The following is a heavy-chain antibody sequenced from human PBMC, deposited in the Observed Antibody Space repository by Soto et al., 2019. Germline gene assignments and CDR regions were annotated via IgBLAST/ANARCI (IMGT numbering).Heavy chain of an antibody. CDR3: ARDAGGEYYYFGRYYYGMDL. D-gene: IGHD3-3*01. Sequence: PGGSLRLSCAASGFTFSSYAMHWVRQAPGKGLEWVAVISYDGSNKYYADSVKGRFTISRDNSKNTLYLQMNSLRAEDTAVYYRARDAGGEYYYFGRYYYGMDLWGQGTTVPVS. CDR1: GFTFSSYA. J-gene: IGHJ6*02. V-gene: IGHV3-30-3*01. CDR2: ISYDGSNK.